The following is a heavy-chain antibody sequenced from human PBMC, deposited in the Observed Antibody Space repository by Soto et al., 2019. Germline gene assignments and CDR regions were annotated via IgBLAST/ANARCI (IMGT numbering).Heavy chain of an antibody. Sequence: SETLSLTCTVSSDSISSYYWSWIRQPPGKRLEWIGYISYSGGTDYNPSLKSRVTISGDTSKNQFSLKVSSVTAADTAVYYCARGTSWQLPFDYWGQGTLVTVSS. CDR3: ARGTSWQLPFDY. D-gene: IGHD6-13*01. J-gene: IGHJ4*02. CDR2: ISYSGGT. CDR1: SDSISSYY. V-gene: IGHV4-59*01.